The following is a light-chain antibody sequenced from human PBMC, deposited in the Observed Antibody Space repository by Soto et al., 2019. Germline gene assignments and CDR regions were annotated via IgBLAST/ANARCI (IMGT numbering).Light chain of an antibody. J-gene: IGLJ3*02. CDR3: YSYVGSSTLGV. CDR1: SSDVGSYNL. CDR2: EGN. V-gene: IGLV2-23*01. Sequence: QSALTQPASVSGSPGQSITISCTGTSSDVGSYNLVSWYQQYPGNAPKLMIYEGNKRPSGVSNRFSGSKSANTASLTISGLQAEDEADYYCYSYVGSSTLGVFGGGTKVTVL.